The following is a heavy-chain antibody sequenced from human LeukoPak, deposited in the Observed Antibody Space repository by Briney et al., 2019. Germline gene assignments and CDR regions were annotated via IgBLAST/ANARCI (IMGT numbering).Heavy chain of an antibody. J-gene: IGHJ1*01. D-gene: IGHD3-10*01. V-gene: IGHV3-9*01. Sequence: GRSLRLSCAASGFTFDDYAMHWVRQAPGKGLEWVSGISWNSGSIGYADSVKGRFTISRDNAKNSLYLQMNSLRAEDTASYYCAKDMDGSGSYYPFQHWGQGTLVTVSS. CDR2: ISWNSGSI. CDR3: AKDMDGSGSYYPFQH. CDR1: GFTFDDYA.